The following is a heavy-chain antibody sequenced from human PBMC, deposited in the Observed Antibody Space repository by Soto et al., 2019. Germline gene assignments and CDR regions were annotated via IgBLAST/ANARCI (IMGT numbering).Heavy chain of an antibody. D-gene: IGHD5-12*01. V-gene: IGHV1-2*04. CDR2: INPNSGGT. J-gene: IGHJ6*02. CDR3: ARDLPGYSGYDYRYYYYGMDV. Sequence: ASVKVSCKASGYTFTGYYMHWVRQAPGQGLEWMGWINPNSGGTNYAQKFQGWVTMTRDTSISTAYMELSRLRSDDTAVYYCARDLPGYSGYDYRYYYYGMDVWGQGTTVTVSS. CDR1: GYTFTGYY.